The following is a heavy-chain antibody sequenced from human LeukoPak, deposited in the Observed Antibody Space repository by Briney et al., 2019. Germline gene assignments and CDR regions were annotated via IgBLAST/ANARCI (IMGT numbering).Heavy chain of an antibody. D-gene: IGHD2-15*01. Sequence: ASVKVSCKVSGYTLTELSMHWVRQAPGKGLEWMGGFDPEDGETIYAQKFQGRVTMTEDTSTDTAYMELSSLRSEDTAAYYCATDLSGGGVVVAAWAFDIWGQGTMVTVSS. V-gene: IGHV1-24*01. J-gene: IGHJ3*02. CDR1: GYTLTELS. CDR3: ATDLSGGGVVVAAWAFDI. CDR2: FDPEDGET.